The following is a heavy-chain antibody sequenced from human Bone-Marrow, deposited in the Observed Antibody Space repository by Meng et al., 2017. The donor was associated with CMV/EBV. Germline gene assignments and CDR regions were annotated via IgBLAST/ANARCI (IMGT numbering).Heavy chain of an antibody. V-gene: IGHV4-34*01. CDR3: APGFRSWSGSYSS. D-gene: IGHD1-26*01. Sequence: QEHLQKWGAGLLKPSESLCLVCGVYGAPCRGYWSWVCQPPGKGLEWIGEITHSGSTNYKVSLKSRVTISIDTSKNQFSLKLSSVTATDTAVYYCAPGFRSWSGSYSSWGQGTLVTVSS. J-gene: IGHJ4*02. CDR2: ITHSGST. CDR1: GAPCRGY.